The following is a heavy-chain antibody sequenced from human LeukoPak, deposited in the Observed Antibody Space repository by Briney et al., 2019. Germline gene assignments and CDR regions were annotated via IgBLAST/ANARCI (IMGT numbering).Heavy chain of an antibody. CDR3: ARAYDILTGYLDHDAFDI. V-gene: IGHV4-30-4*08. Sequence: SETLSLTCTVSGGSISSGDYYWSWIRQPRGKGLEWIGYIYYSGSTYYNPSLKSPVTISVDTSKNQFSLKLSSVTAADTAVYYCARAYDILTGYLDHDAFDIWGQGTMVTVSS. CDR2: IYYSGST. CDR1: GGSISSGDYY. D-gene: IGHD3-9*01. J-gene: IGHJ3*02.